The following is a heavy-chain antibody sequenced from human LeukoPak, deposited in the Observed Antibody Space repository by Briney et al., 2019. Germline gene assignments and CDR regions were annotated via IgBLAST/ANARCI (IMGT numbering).Heavy chain of an antibody. CDR3: ARDGSDNWGQFDF. D-gene: IGHD1-1*01. J-gene: IGHJ4*02. V-gene: IGHV4-39*07. Sequence: SETLSLTCTVSGGSISKSGYYWGWIRQPPGKGLEWIANIYYSGSTYYNPSLQCRVTISVDTSKNQFFLNLRSVTAADSAVYYCARDGSDNWGQFDFWGQGALVTVSS. CDR2: IYYSGST. CDR1: GGSISKSGYY.